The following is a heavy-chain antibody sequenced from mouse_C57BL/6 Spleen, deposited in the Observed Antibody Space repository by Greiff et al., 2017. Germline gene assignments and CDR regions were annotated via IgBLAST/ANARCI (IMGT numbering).Heavy chain of an antibody. J-gene: IGHJ4*01. D-gene: IGHD2-5*01. V-gene: IGHV1-69*01. CDR2: IDPSDSYT. CDR1: GYTFTSYW. CDR3: ARRGAYYSNYGAMDY. Sequence: QVQLKQPGAELVMPGASVKLSCKASGYTFTSYWMHWVKQRPGQGLEWIGEIDPSDSYTNYNQKFKGKSTLTVDKSSSTAYMQLSSLTSEDSAVYYGARRGAYYSNYGAMDYWGQGTSVTVSS.